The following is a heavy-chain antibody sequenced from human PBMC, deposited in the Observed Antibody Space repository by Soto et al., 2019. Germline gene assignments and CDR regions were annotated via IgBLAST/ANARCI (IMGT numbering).Heavy chain of an antibody. J-gene: IGHJ4*02. CDR2: ISSSSSYI. D-gene: IGHD3-10*01. CDR3: ARDNPHYYGSRFDY. V-gene: IGHV3-21*01. Sequence: PGGSLRLSCAASGFTFSSYSMNWVRQAPGKGLEWVSSISSSSSYIYYADSVKGRFTISRDNAKNSLYLQMNSLRAEDTAVYYCARDNPHYYGSRFDYWGQGTLVTVSS. CDR1: GFTFSSYS.